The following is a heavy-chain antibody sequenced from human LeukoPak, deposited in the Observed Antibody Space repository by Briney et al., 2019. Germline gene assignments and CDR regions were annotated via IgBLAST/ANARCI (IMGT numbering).Heavy chain of an antibody. CDR3: VRGDYARPSEYLLY. V-gene: IGHV3-48*03. CDR2: IGKTGTPI. CDR1: GFTFSSYE. J-gene: IGHJ4*02. Sequence: PGGSLRLSCAASGFTFSSYEMNWVRQAPGKGLEWISYIGKTGTPIYYADSVKGRFTISRDNVENLLFLQMHTLRPEDTAVYYCVRGDYARPSEYLLYWGQGALLTVSS. D-gene: IGHD2-2*01.